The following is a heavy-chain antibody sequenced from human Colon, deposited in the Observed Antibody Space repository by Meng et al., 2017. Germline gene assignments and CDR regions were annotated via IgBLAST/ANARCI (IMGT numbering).Heavy chain of an antibody. CDR1: GGSISSGSYY. CDR3: ARFQYYYDSSGYYYGRGLDY. V-gene: IGHV4-61*02. J-gene: IGHJ4*02. D-gene: IGHD3-22*01. Sequence: LRLSCTVSGGSISSGSYYWSWIRQPAGKGQEWIGRIYTSGSTNYNPSLKSRVTISVDTSKNQFSLKLSSVTAADTAVYYCARFQYYYDSSGYYYGRGLDYWGQGTLVTVSS. CDR2: IYTSGST.